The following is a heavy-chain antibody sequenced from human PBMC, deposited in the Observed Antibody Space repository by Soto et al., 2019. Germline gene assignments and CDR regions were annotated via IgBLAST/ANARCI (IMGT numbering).Heavy chain of an antibody. D-gene: IGHD2-8*01. J-gene: IGHJ6*02. V-gene: IGHV1-69*06. CDR2: IIPIFGTA. CDR1: GGTFSSYA. CDR3: ARDGYCTNGVCYHSYYYYYYGMDV. Sequence: SVKVSCKASGGTFSSYAISWVRQAPGQGLEWMGGIIPIFGTANHAQKFQGRVTITADKSTSTAYMELSSLRSEDTAVYYCARDGYCTNGVCYHSYYYYYYGMDVWGQGTTVTVSS.